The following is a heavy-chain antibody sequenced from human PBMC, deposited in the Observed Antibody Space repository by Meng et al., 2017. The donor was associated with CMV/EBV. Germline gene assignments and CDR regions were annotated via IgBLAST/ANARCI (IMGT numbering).Heavy chain of an antibody. Sequence: GSLRLSCTVSGGSISSYYWSWIRQPPGKGLEWIGYIYYSGSTNYNPSLKSRVTISVDTSKYQFSLKLSSVTAADTAVYYCARDVGGDYRNDYYYYYGMDVWGQGTTVTVSS. CDR2: IYYSGST. CDR3: ARDVGGDYRNDYYYYYGMDV. D-gene: IGHD4-17*01. V-gene: IGHV4-59*01. J-gene: IGHJ6*02. CDR1: GGSISSYY.